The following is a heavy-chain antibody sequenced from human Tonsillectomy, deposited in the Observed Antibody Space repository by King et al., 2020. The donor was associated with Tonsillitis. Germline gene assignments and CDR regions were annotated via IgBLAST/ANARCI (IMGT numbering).Heavy chain of an antibody. D-gene: IGHD3-3*01. CDR1: GFTFDDYA. CDR2: ISWNSGTI. Sequence: EVQLVESGGGLVQPGRSLRLSCAASGFTFDDYAMHWVRQAPGKGLEWVSGISWNSGTIGYADSVKGRFTISRDNTKKSLYLQMNSLRTEDTALYYCAKGDYDFWNNLEGYFDYWGQGTLVTVSS. V-gene: IGHV3-9*01. J-gene: IGHJ4*02. CDR3: AKGDYDFWNNLEGYFDY.